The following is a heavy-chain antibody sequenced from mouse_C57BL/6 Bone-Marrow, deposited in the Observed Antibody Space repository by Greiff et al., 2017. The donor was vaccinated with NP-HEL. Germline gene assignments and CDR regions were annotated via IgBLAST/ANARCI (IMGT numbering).Heavy chain of an antibody. CDR3: ARGGSNYGAWFAY. D-gene: IGHD2-5*01. Sequence: EVHLVESGGGLVKPGGSLKLSCAASGFTFSSYAMSWVRQTPEKRLEWVATTSDGGSYTYYPDNVKGRFTISRDNAKNNLYLQMSHLKSEDTAMYYCARGGSNYGAWFAYWGQGTLVTVSA. J-gene: IGHJ3*01. V-gene: IGHV5-4*01. CDR1: GFTFSSYA. CDR2: TSDGGSYT.